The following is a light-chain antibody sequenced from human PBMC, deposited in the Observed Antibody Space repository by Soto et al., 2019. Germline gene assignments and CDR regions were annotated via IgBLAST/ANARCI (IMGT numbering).Light chain of an antibody. V-gene: IGLV2-23*02. CDR1: SSDVGSYDL. Sequence: QSALTQPASVSGSPGQSITISCTGTSSDVGSYDLVSWYQQHPGKAPKLIIYEVSKRPSGVSNRFSGSKSGDTASLSISGLQAEDEADYHCGSYAGRSLPWVFGGGTKLTVL. J-gene: IGLJ3*02. CDR3: GSYAGRSLPWV. CDR2: EVS.